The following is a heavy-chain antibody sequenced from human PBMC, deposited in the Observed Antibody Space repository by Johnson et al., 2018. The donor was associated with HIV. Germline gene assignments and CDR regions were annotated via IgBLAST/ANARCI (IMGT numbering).Heavy chain of an antibody. V-gene: IGHV3-53*01. Sequence: VQLVESGGGVVQPGGSLRLSCAASGFAVSKNYMGWVRQAPGKGLEWVSVIYTDGSTYYADSVKGRFTISRDNSKNSLYLQMKSLRAEDTAVYYCAKDLGITVAGRGGLDAFNIWGQGTMVTVSS. J-gene: IGHJ3*02. D-gene: IGHD6-19*01. CDR1: GFAVSKNY. CDR2: IYTDGST. CDR3: AKDLGITVAGRGGLDAFNI.